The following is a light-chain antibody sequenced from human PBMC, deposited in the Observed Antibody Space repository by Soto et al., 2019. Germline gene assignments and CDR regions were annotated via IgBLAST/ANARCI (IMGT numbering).Light chain of an antibody. CDR3: QDYGTSWT. V-gene: IGKV3-15*01. CDR1: QSLGGN. J-gene: IGKJ1*01. CDR2: RAS. Sequence: EIVMTQSPATLAVSPGDTATLSCRASQSLGGNLAWYQQKPGQAPRLLIFRASSRATGVPARFSASGSGTEFTLTISGLQSEDFAVYYCQDYGTSWTFGQGTKVEVK.